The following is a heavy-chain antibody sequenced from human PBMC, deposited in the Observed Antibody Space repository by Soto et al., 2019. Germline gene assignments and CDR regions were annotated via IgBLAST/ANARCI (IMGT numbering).Heavy chain of an antibody. V-gene: IGHV1-18*01. CDR2: ISAYNGNT. D-gene: IGHD3-9*01. J-gene: IGHJ4*02. CDR3: ARDGDILTGYFPGTLDY. Sequence: ASVKVSCKASGYPCTTYGISWLLQAPGEGLEWMGWISAYNGNTNYAQKLQGRVTMTTDTSTSTAYMELRSLRSDDTAVYYCARDGDILTGYFPGTLDYWGQGTLVTVSS. CDR1: GYPCTTYG.